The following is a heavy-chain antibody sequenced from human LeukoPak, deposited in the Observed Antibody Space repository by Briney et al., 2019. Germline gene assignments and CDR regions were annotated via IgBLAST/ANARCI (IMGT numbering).Heavy chain of an antibody. CDR3: AKGGPYSNSWGGKYDH. Sequence: GGSLRLSCAASGFTFSSYAMSRVRQAPGKGLEWVSSISGSGDRTYYADSVNGRFTISRDNSKSTLYLQMNSLRAEDTALYYCAKGGPYSNSWGGKYDHWGQGTLVTVSS. D-gene: IGHD6-13*01. J-gene: IGHJ4*02. V-gene: IGHV3-23*01. CDR2: ISGSGDRT. CDR1: GFTFSSYA.